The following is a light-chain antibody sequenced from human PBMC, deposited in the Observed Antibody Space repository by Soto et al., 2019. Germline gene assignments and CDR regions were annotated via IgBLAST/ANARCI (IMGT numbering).Light chain of an antibody. CDR2: GNS. CDR3: QSYDSSLSVV. CDR1: SSNIGAGYY. J-gene: IGLJ3*02. Sequence: QSVLTQPPSVSGAPGQRVTISCAGSSSNIGAGYYVHWYQHLPGIAPKLLIYGNSNRPSGVPDRFSASKSGSSASLAITGLQVEDEADYYCQSYDSSLSVVFGGGTKLTVL. V-gene: IGLV1-40*01.